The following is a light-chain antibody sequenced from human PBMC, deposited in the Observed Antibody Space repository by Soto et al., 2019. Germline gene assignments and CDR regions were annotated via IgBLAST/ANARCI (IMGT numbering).Light chain of an antibody. CDR2: DVS. CDR3: QQYSHWPFT. Sequence: IVMTQSPATLSVSPGETATLSCRASQSLRSTLAWYQQRPGQAPRLLIYDVSTRAPGVPAMFGGSGSGTEFTLTISILQSDDFAIYYCQQYSHWPFTFGPGTKLEIK. J-gene: IGKJ3*01. V-gene: IGKV3-15*01. CDR1: QSLRST.